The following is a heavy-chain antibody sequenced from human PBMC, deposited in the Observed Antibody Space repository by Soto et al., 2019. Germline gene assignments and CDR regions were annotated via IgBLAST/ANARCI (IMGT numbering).Heavy chain of an antibody. CDR2: IIPIFGTA. J-gene: IGHJ4*02. D-gene: IGHD3-22*01. Sequence: SVKVSCKASGGTFSSYAISWLRQAPGQGLEWMGGIIPIFGTANYAQKFQGRVTITTDKSTSTAYMELRSLRSEDTAVYYCARGRDSSGDFDYWGQGTLVTVSS. V-gene: IGHV1-69*05. CDR3: ARGRDSSGDFDY. CDR1: GGTFSSYA.